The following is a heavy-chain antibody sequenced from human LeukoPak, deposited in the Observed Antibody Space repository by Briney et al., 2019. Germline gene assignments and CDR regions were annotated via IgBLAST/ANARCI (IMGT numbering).Heavy chain of an antibody. CDR3: ARFMGGSYYGGIDY. Sequence: PSETLSLTCTVSGGSISSYYWSWIRQPPGKGLEWIGEINHSGSTNYNPSLKSRVTISVDTSKNQFSLKLSSVTAADTAVYYCARFMGGSYYGGIDYWGQGTLVTVSS. V-gene: IGHV4-34*01. J-gene: IGHJ4*02. CDR1: GGSISSYY. D-gene: IGHD1-26*01. CDR2: INHSGST.